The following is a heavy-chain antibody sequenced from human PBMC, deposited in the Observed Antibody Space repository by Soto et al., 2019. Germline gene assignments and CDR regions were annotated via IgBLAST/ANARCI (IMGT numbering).Heavy chain of an antibody. Sequence: PSETLSLTCTVSGGSISSYYWSWIRQPPGKGLEWIGYIYYSGSTNYNPSLKSRVTISVDTSKNQFSLKLSSVTAADTAVYYCARTLEYSSSYLEIWLDPWGQGTLVTVSS. CDR3: ARTLEYSSSYLEIWLDP. CDR1: GGSISSYY. J-gene: IGHJ5*02. V-gene: IGHV4-59*01. CDR2: IYYSGST. D-gene: IGHD6-6*01.